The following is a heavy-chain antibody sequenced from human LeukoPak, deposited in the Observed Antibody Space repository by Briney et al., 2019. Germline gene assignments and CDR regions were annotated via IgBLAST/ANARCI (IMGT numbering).Heavy chain of an antibody. J-gene: IGHJ4*02. D-gene: IGHD3-22*01. CDR3: ARAYKDSSGYQYSFDF. Sequence: SGTLCLSCAVSGGSLSGYYWSWIRQPPGKGLEWFGYGHCNESTNYNTSLKSRAPLSVHKSSNDFSRKLTSVPAADTAVYYCARAYKDSSGYQYSFDFWGRGTLVTVSS. CDR2: GHCNEST. CDR1: GGSLSGYY. V-gene: IGHV4-59*01.